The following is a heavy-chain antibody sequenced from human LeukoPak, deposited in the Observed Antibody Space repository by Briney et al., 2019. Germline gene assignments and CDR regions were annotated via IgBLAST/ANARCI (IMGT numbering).Heavy chain of an antibody. CDR2: VGGNGENT. V-gene: IGHV3-23*01. CDR3: AKAQYYDILTGYYGYFQH. D-gene: IGHD3-9*01. CDR1: GFTFRSYA. J-gene: IGHJ1*01. Sequence: GRSLRLSCAASGFTFRSYAMSWVRQALGKGLEWVSGVGGNGENTYHADSVKGRFTISRDNSKNTLYLQMNSLRAEDTAVYYCAKAQYYDILTGYYGYFQHWGQGALVTVSS.